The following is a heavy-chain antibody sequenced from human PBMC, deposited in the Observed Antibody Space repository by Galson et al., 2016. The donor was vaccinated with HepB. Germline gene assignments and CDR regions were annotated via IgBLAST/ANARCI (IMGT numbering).Heavy chain of an antibody. Sequence: CAISGDSVSSNNAAWNWIRQSPSRGLEWLGRTYYRSKWYNDYAVSVKSRITVNPDTSKNQFSLHLNSVTPVDTAVYYCARAWGRGRYYYSSGNLNLVGGLDVWGQGTTVSVSS. CDR3: ARAWGRGRYYYSSGNLNLVGGLDV. CDR1: GDSVSSNNAA. CDR2: TYYRSKWYN. D-gene: IGHD3-10*01. J-gene: IGHJ6*02. V-gene: IGHV6-1*01.